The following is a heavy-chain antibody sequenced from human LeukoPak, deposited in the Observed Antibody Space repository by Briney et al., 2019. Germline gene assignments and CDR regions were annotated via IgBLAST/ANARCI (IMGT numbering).Heavy chain of an antibody. CDR2: ISDSGGST. V-gene: IGHV3-23*01. D-gene: IGHD2-2*01. CDR3: ARDLRRDCSTTTCYAFDY. CDR1: GFTFSSYA. J-gene: IGHJ4*02. Sequence: GGSLSLSCAASGFTFSSYAMRWVRQAPGKGLEWVSAISDSGGSTYYADSVKGRFTISRDNSKNTLYLQMNSLRAEDTAVYYCARDLRRDCSTTTCYAFDYWGQGTLVTVSS.